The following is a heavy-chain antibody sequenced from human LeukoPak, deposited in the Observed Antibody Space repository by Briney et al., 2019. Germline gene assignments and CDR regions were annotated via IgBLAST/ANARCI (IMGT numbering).Heavy chain of an antibody. D-gene: IGHD3-3*01. Sequence: GGSLRLSCAASGFPFSSYWMHWVRQAPGKGLEWVAIISNDGSRKYYAHSVEGRFTISRDNSKNTLYLQMDSLRAEDTAVYYCARDRAWNYFDYWGQGTLVTVSS. CDR1: GFPFSSYW. V-gene: IGHV3-30*03. J-gene: IGHJ4*02. CDR3: ARDRAWNYFDY. CDR2: ISNDGSRK.